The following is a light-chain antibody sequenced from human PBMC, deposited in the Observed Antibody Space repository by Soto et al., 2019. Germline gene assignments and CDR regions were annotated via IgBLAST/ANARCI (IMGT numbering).Light chain of an antibody. CDR1: QSISSN. V-gene: IGKV3-15*01. Sequence: EIVMTQSPATLSVSPGERATLSCRASQSISSNLAWYQQKPGQAPRLLMFRTSSRATGFPARFSGSGSGTEFNLTISSLQSEDFGVYYCQQYNNWPYTFDQGTKLEIK. CDR2: RTS. CDR3: QQYNNWPYT. J-gene: IGKJ2*01.